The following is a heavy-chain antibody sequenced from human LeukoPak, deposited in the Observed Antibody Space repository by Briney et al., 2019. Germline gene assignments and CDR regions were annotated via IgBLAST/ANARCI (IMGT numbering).Heavy chain of an antibody. J-gene: IGHJ6*03. CDR2: IYYSGST. CDR3: ARESSGWAHYYYYYMDV. Sequence: PSETLSLTCTVSGGSISSYYWSWIRQPPGKGLEWIGYIYYSGSTNYNPSLKSRVTISVDTSKNQFSLKLSSVTAADTAVYYCARESSGWAHYYYYYMDVWGKGTTVTVSS. CDR1: GGSISSYY. V-gene: IGHV4-59*12. D-gene: IGHD6-19*01.